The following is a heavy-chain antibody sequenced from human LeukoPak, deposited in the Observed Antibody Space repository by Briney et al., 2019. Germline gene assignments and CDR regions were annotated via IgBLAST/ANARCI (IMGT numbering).Heavy chain of an antibody. CDR2: INHSGST. D-gene: IGHD6-13*01. Sequence: PSETLSLTCAVYGGSFSGYYWSWIRQPPGKGREWIGEINHSGSTNYNPSLKSRVTISVDTSKNQFSLKLSSVTAADTAVYYCARGVGFSSSWYRYWGQGTLVTVSS. V-gene: IGHV4-34*01. CDR1: GGSFSGYY. J-gene: IGHJ4*02. CDR3: ARGVGFSSSWYRY.